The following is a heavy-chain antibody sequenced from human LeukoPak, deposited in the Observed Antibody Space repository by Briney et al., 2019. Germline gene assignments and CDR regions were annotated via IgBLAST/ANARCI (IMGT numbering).Heavy chain of an antibody. Sequence: GSLRLSCAASGFTFSNYWMIWVRQAPGKGLEWVGKIKQDGSEKRYADSVRGRFSISRDNAQTSLYLQMNSLRAEDTAVYYCARASDPWLQLTWGQGTLVTVS. V-gene: IGHV3-7*05. CDR1: GFTFSNYW. CDR3: ARASDPWLQLT. CDR2: IKQDGSEK. D-gene: IGHD5-24*01. J-gene: IGHJ5*02.